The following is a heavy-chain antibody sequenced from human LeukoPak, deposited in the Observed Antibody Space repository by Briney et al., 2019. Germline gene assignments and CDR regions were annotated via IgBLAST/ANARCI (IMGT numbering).Heavy chain of an antibody. V-gene: IGHV3-23*01. J-gene: IGHJ4*02. D-gene: IGHD3-9*01. CDR1: GFTFSSYA. CDR3: AKDRRVLRYFDSFDY. Sequence: PGGSLRLSCAASGFTFSSYAMSWVRQAPGKGLEWVSAISGSGGSTYYADPVKGRFTISRDNTKNTLYLQMNSLRAEDTAVYYCAKDRRVLRYFDSFDYWGQGTLVTVSS. CDR2: ISGSGGST.